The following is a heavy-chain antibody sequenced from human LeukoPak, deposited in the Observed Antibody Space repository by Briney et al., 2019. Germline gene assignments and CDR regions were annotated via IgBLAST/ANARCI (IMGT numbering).Heavy chain of an antibody. CDR3: ARGYYYDSSGFSGVDP. J-gene: IGHJ5*02. CDR2: IYYSGST. V-gene: IGHV4-39*07. Sequence: SETLSLTCTVSGGSISSSSYYWGWIRQPPGKGLEWIGSIYYSGSTYYNPSLKSRVTISVDTSKNQFSLKLSSVTAADTAVYYCARGYYYDSSGFSGVDPWGQGTLVTVSS. D-gene: IGHD3-22*01. CDR1: GGSISSSSYY.